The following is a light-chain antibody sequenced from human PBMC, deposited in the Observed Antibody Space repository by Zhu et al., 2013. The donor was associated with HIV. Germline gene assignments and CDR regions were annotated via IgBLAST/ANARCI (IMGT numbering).Light chain of an antibody. Sequence: DIQMTQSPSSLSASVGDRVTITCRASQSISSYLNWYQQKPGKAPKLLIYAASSLQSGVPSRFGGRGSGTEFTLTITSLQPDDFATYYCQHVNSNAAFGPGTKVDV. CDR1: QSISSY. V-gene: IGKV1-39*01. CDR2: AAS. CDR3: QHVNSNAA. J-gene: IGKJ3*01.